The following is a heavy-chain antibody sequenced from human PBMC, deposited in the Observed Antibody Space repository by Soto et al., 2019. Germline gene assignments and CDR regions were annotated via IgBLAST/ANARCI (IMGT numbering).Heavy chain of an antibody. Sequence: GGSLRLSCAASGFTFSNAWMSWVRQAPGKGLEWVGRIKSKTDGGTTDYAAPVKGRFTISRDNAKNTLYLQMNSLRAEDTAVYYCARDQYDILTGYDYYYYGMDVWGQGTTVTVSS. CDR1: GFTFSNAW. D-gene: IGHD3-9*01. J-gene: IGHJ6*02. CDR3: ARDQYDILTGYDYYYYGMDV. CDR2: IKSKTDGGTT. V-gene: IGHV3-15*05.